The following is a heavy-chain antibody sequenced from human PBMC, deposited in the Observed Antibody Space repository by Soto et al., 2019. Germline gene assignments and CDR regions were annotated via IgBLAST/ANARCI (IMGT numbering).Heavy chain of an antibody. J-gene: IGHJ4*02. D-gene: IGHD3-9*01. CDR1: GFPFSSYA. CDR2: ISGSSGST. Sequence: GGSLRLSCAASGFPFSSYAMSWVRQAPGKGLEWVSGISGSSGSTNYADSVKGRFTISRDNSKITLYLQMNSLRAEDTAVYYCAKDLEGGYDVLTGYIFDYWGQGTLVTVSS. CDR3: AKDLEGGYDVLTGYIFDY. V-gene: IGHV3-23*01.